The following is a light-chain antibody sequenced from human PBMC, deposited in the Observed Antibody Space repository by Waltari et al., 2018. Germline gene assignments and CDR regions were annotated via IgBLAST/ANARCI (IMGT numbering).Light chain of an antibody. J-gene: IGKJ2*02. CDR3: QRSYNTPCT. CDR2: SAS. Sequence: TWQASQSVRTYLNWYQQKPGQAPKLLISSASNLQSGVPARFSGSASGTDFTLTISSLQPEDFAIYYCQRSYNTPCTFGQGTKLEI. CDR1: QSVRTY. V-gene: IGKV1-39*01.